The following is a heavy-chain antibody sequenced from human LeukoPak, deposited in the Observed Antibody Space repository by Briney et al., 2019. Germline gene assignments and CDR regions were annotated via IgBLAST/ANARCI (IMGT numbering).Heavy chain of an antibody. J-gene: IGHJ4*02. CDR1: GFTFTNYG. Sequence: GASVKVSCKASGFTFTNYGITWVRQAPGQGLEWMGWISAYNGNTNYAQKLQGRVTMTTDTSTTTAYMELRSLRFDDTAVYYCARDGGKGEFDYWGQGTLVTVSS. D-gene: IGHD3-10*01. CDR2: ISAYNGNT. V-gene: IGHV1-18*01. CDR3: ARDGGKGEFDY.